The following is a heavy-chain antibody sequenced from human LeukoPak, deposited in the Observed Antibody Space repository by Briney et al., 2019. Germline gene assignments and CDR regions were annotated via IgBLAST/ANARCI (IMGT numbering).Heavy chain of an antibody. V-gene: IGHV1-18*01. CDR2: ISAYNGNT. J-gene: IGHJ6*02. D-gene: IGHD6-13*01. CDR1: GYTLTSYG. CDR3: AQSRGAAAGTFMDV. Sequence: GASVKVSCEASGYTLTSYGISWVRQAPGQGLEWMGWISAYNGNTNYAQKLQGRVTMTTDTSTSTAYMELRSLRSDDTAVYYCAQSRGAAAGTFMDVWGQGTTVTVSS.